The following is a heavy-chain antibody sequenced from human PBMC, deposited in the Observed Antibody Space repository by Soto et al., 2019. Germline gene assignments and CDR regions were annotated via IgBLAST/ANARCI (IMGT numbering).Heavy chain of an antibody. J-gene: IGHJ4*02. D-gene: IGHD4-17*01. CDR2: ISGSGGST. CDR3: ALSYVYGDNGSYYFDY. V-gene: IGHV3-23*01. CDR1: GFTFSSYA. Sequence: GGSLRLSCAASGFTFSSYAMSWVRQAPGKGLEWVSAISGSGGSTYYADSVKGRFTISRDNSKNTLYLQMNSLRAEDTAVYYCALSYVYGDNGSYYFDYWGQGTLVTVSS.